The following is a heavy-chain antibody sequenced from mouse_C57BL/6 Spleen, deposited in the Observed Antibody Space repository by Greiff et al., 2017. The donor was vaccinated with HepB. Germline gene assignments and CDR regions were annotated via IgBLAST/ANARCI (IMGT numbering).Heavy chain of an antibody. D-gene: IGHD2-5*01. V-gene: IGHV1-26*01. J-gene: IGHJ3*01. CDR3: AGSYDSNYGGFAY. CDR1: GYTFTDYY. CDR2: INPSNGGT. Sequence: EVQLQQSGPELVKPGASVKISCKASGYTFTDYYMNWVKQSPGKSLEWIGDINPSNGGTNYTKKFKGKATVTVDKYSSTAYMELRSLTSEDSAVYYCAGSYDSNYGGFAYWGQGTMVTVSA.